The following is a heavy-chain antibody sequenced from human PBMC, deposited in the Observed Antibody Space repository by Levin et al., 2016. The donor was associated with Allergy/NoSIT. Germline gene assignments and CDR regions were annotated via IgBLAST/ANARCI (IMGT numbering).Heavy chain of an antibody. D-gene: IGHD3-10*01. CDR3: ARLYGSGTDNYYYYMDV. CDR2: ITSGSTAI. CDR1: GFTFSSYS. Sequence: GGSLRLSCAASGFTFSSYSMNWVRQAPGSGLEWVSCITSGSTAIYYADSVKGRFTISRDNAKNSLYLQMNSLRDDDTAVYFCARLYGSGTDNYYYYMDVWGKGTTVTVSS. V-gene: IGHV3-48*02. J-gene: IGHJ6*03.